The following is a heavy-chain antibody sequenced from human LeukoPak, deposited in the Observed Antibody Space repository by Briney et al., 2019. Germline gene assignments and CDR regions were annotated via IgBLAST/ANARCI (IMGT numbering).Heavy chain of an antibody. CDR3: ARARFNSGCFDAPWFDS. CDR1: GGSISSYYY. V-gene: IGHV4-59*01. CDR2: ISYSGSA. D-gene: IGHD3-9*01. J-gene: IGHJ5*01. Sequence: SETLSLTCTVSGGSISSYYYWSWLRQPPEKGLEWIGYISYSGSASYNHSLKSRVIISVDTSKSQFTLHLGSVSAADTAVYYCARARFNSGCFDAPWFDSWGQGTLVTVSS.